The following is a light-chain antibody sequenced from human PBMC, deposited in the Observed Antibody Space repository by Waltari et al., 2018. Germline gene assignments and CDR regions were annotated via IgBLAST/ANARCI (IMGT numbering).Light chain of an antibody. CDR2: DVN. Sequence: QAVVTQEPSLTVSPGGTVTLPCGSSTGAVTSGHYPFWFQQKPGQAPRTLIYDVNNKESWTPARFSGSLLGGKAALTLSGAQPEDEADYYCFLAYSGVWVFGGGTRLTVL. CDR1: TGAVTSGHY. J-gene: IGLJ3*02. CDR3: FLAYSGVWV. V-gene: IGLV7-46*01.